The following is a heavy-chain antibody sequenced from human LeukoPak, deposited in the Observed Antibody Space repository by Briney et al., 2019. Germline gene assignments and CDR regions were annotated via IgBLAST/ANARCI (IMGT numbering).Heavy chain of an antibody. Sequence: SVKVSCKASGGTFSSYAISWVRQAPGQGLEWMGGIIPIFGTANYAQKFQGRVTITADESTSTAYMELSSLRSEDTAVYYCATDLGSSGYYKNFDYWGQGTLVTVSS. CDR1: GGTFSSYA. CDR3: ATDLGSSGYYKNFDY. CDR2: IIPIFGTA. J-gene: IGHJ4*02. V-gene: IGHV1-69*13. D-gene: IGHD3-22*01.